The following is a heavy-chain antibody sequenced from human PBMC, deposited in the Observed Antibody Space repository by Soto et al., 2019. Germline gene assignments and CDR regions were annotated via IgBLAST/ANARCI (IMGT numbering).Heavy chain of an antibody. CDR3: ARGRWALGYCSSTSCYKGCAFDI. CDR2: ISYDGSNK. D-gene: IGHD2-2*02. Sequence: QVQLVESGGGVVQPGRSLRLSCAASGFPFSSYAMHWVRPAPGKGLEWVAGISYDGSNKYYADSVKGRFTISRDNSKNTLYLQMNSLRAEDTAVYYCARGRWALGYCSSTSCYKGCAFDIWGQGTMVTVSS. CDR1: GFPFSSYA. V-gene: IGHV3-30-3*01. J-gene: IGHJ3*02.